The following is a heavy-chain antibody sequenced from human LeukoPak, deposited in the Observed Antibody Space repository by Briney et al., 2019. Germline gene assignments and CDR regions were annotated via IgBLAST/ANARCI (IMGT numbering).Heavy chain of an antibody. D-gene: IGHD1-14*01. CDR1: GGYISNYY. Sequence: PSETLSLTCSVSGGYISNYYWSWIRQPRGKGPEWIGIINYSGSTKYNPSLKSRVSISVDTSKNQFSLRLTSVTVADTAVYFCARVPNAPKIEPNWYDPWGQGTLVTVSS. CDR3: ARVPNAPKIEPNWYDP. V-gene: IGHV4-59*01. J-gene: IGHJ5*02. CDR2: INYSGST.